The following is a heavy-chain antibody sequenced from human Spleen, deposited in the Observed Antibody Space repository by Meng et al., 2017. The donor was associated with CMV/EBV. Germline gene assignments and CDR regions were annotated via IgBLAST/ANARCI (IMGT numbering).Heavy chain of an antibody. Sequence: SGFTFSSYAMSWVRQAPGKGLEWLSSISSSSTYIKYAGSVKGRFTISRDNAKNSLYLQMNSLRAEDTAVYFCARLGYCDATTCPLDYWGQGTVVTVSS. CDR3: ARLGYCDATTCPLDY. CDR1: GFTFSSYA. V-gene: IGHV3-21*01. D-gene: IGHD2-15*01. J-gene: IGHJ4*02. CDR2: ISSSSTYI.